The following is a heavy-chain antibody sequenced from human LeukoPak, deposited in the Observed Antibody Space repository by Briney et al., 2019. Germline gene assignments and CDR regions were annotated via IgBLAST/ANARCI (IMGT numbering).Heavy chain of an antibody. J-gene: IGHJ4*02. D-gene: IGHD2-21*02. CDR3: AKGSHSGTDCYSIFDY. V-gene: IGHV3-23*01. CDR2: ISISGGTT. CDR1: GFTFSTYA. Sequence: GGSLRLSCAASGFTFSTYAMIWVRQAPGKGLEWVSAISISGGTTYYADSVKGRFTISRDNSKNPLYLQMNSLRAEDTAVYYCAKGSHSGTDCYSIFDYWGQGTLVTVSS.